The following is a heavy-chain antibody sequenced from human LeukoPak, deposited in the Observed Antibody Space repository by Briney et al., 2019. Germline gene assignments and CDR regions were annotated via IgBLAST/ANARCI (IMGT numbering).Heavy chain of an antibody. J-gene: IGHJ3*02. CDR1: GGSISSYY. CDR2: IYYSGST. V-gene: IGHV4-59*01. Sequence: PSETLSLTCTVSGGSISSYYWSWIRQPPGKGLEWIGYIYYSGSTNYNPSLKSRVTISVDTSKNQFSLKLSSVTAADTAVYYCARERGGITMVRGAADAFDIWGQGTMVTVSS. CDR3: ARERGGITMVRGAADAFDI. D-gene: IGHD3-10*01.